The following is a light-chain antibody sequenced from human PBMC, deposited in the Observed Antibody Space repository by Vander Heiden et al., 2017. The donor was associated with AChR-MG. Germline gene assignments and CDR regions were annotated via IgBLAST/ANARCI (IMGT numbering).Light chain of an antibody. CDR3: AAWDDSVSGWV. CDR1: SSNIGSNY. CDR2: ANN. V-gene: IGLV1-47*01. J-gene: IGLJ3*02. Sequence: QSVLTQPPSASGTPGQRVTISCSGSSSNIGSNYVYWYQQLPGTAPKLLICANNQRPSGVPDRFSGSKSGTSTSLAISGLRSEDEADYYCAAWDDSVSGWVFGGGTKLTVL.